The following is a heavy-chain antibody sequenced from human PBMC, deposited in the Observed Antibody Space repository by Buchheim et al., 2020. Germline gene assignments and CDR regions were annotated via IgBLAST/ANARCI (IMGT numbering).Heavy chain of an antibody. J-gene: IGHJ4*02. CDR3: ASSYYDSSGRVFDY. CDR2: IYYSGST. Sequence: QVQLQESGPGLVKPSETLSLTCTVSGGSVSSGSYYWSWIRQPPGKGLEWIGYIYYSGSTNYNPSLKSRVTISVDTSKNQFSLKLSSVTAADTAVYYCASSYYDSSGRVFDYWGQGTL. V-gene: IGHV4-61*01. D-gene: IGHD3-22*01. CDR1: GGSVSSGSYY.